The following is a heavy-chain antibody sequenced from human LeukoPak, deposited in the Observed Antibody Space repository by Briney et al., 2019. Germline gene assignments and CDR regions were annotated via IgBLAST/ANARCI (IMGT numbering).Heavy chain of an antibody. V-gene: IGHV4-34*12. J-gene: IGHJ5*02. CDR3: AQRNKYSVWPA. CDR2: IIHSGST. Sequence: SETLSLTCAVYGGSFSDYYWSWIRQYPGRGLEWIGEIIHSGSTNYNPSLKSRVTISVDTSKSQFSLRLSSVTAADTAVYYCAQRNKYSVWPAWGQGTLVTVSS. CDR1: GGSFSDYY. D-gene: IGHD5-12*01.